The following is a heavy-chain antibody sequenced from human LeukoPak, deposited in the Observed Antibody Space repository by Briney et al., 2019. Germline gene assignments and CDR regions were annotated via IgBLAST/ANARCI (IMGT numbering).Heavy chain of an antibody. Sequence: GGSLRLSCAASGFTFSSYAMSWVRQAPGKGLEWVSAISGSGGSTYYADSVKGRFTISRDNSKNTLYLQMNGLRAEDTAVYYCAKYQLPVIYYYYYGMDVWGQGTTVTVSS. CDR3: AKYQLPVIYYYYYGMDV. J-gene: IGHJ6*02. V-gene: IGHV3-23*01. D-gene: IGHD2-2*01. CDR1: GFTFSSYA. CDR2: ISGSGGST.